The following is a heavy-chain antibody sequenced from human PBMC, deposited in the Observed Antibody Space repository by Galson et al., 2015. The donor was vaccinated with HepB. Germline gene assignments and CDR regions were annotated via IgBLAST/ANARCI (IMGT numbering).Heavy chain of an antibody. CDR3: ARGGDYVGYFDY. CDR1: GFTFSSYA. J-gene: IGHJ4*02. V-gene: IGHV3-30-3*01. D-gene: IGHD4-17*01. CDR2: ISYDGSNK. Sequence: SLRLSCAASGFTFSSYAMHWVRQAPGKGLEWVAVISYDGSNKYYADSVKGRFTISRDNSKNTLYLQMNSLRAEDTAVYYCARGGDYVGYFDYWGQGTLVTVSS.